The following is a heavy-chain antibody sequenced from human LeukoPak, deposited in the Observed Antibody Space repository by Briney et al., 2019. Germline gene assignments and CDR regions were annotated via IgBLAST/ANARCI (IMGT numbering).Heavy chain of an antibody. CDR1: GYTFTMYG. Sequence: GASVTVSLKASGYTFTMYGISWVRQAPGQGLEWMGWISGYNGNKNYEQKFQDRVTMTTDTSASTAYMELRSLRSDDTAVYYCARDGGVGATELDYWGQGTLVTVSS. V-gene: IGHV1-18*01. CDR2: ISGYNGNK. CDR3: ARDGGVGATELDY. J-gene: IGHJ4*02. D-gene: IGHD1-26*01.